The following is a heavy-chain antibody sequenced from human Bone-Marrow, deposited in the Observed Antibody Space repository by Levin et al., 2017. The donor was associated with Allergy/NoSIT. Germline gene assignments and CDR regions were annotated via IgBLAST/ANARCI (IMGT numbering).Heavy chain of an antibody. D-gene: IGHD5-24*01. Sequence: SLKISCAVSGFNVDDYAMHWVRQAPGKGLEWVSGITWNRGKKDYADSVMGRFTISRDSVKNSLYLEMNSLRGEDTALYYCVTDISGDGSSFDRWGQGTLVTVSS. CDR3: VTDISGDGSSFDR. CDR2: ITWNRGKK. CDR1: GFNVDDYA. J-gene: IGHJ4*02. V-gene: IGHV3-9*01.